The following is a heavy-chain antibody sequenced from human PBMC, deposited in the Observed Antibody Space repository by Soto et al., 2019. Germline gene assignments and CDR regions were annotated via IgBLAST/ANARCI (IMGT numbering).Heavy chain of an antibody. CDR1: GSTFSIYA. Sequence: GGSLRLSCAASGSTFSIYAMSWFRQAPGKGLEWVSAISGSGGSTYYADSVKGRFTISRDNSKNTLYLQMNSLRAEDTAVYYWAKDPFSTEHWFDPWGQGTRVTVAS. J-gene: IGHJ5*02. D-gene: IGHD4-17*01. V-gene: IGHV3-23*01. CDR3: AKDPFSTEHWFDP. CDR2: ISGSGGST.